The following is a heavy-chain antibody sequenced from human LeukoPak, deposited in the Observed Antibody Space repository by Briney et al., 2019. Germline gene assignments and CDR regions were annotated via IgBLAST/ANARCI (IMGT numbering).Heavy chain of an antibody. V-gene: IGHV3-74*01. CDR2: ISPTGSTT. CDR1: GFSFSGHW. Sequence: PGGSLRLSCTASGFSFSGHWMHWARHLPGKGLVWVSRISPTGSTTSYADSVKGRFTVSRDNAKNTLYLQVNNLRAEDMAVYYCARGPNSNWSGLDFWGQGTLLTVSS. CDR3: ARGPNSNWSGLDF. J-gene: IGHJ4*02. D-gene: IGHD6-6*01.